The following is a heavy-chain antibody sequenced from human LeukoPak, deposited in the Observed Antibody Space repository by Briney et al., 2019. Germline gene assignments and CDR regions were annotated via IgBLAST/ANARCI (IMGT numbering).Heavy chain of an antibody. CDR3: AKDVGTSSPYYYYMDV. CDR2: ISGSGGST. V-gene: IGHV3-23*01. CDR1: GFTFSDYG. D-gene: IGHD2-2*01. Sequence: GGSLRLSCAASGFTFSDYGMSWVRQAPGKGLEWVSSISGSGGSTYYTDSVTGRFTISRDNSKNTLFLQMNSLRAEDTAVYYCAKDVGTSSPYYYYMDVWAKGTTVTISS. J-gene: IGHJ6*03.